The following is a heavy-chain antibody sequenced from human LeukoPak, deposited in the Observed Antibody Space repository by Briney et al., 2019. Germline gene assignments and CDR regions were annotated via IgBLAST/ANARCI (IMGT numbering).Heavy chain of an antibody. J-gene: IGHJ6*03. D-gene: IGHD1-1*01. Sequence: GGSLRLSCAASGFTFSSYWMHWVRQAPGKGLVWVSRINSDGSSTSYADSVKGRFTISRDNAKNTLYPQMNSLRAEDTAVYYCARDSGGTFYYYYYMDVWGKGTTVTVSS. CDR2: INSDGSST. CDR1: GFTFSSYW. CDR3: ARDSGGTFYYYYYMDV. V-gene: IGHV3-74*01.